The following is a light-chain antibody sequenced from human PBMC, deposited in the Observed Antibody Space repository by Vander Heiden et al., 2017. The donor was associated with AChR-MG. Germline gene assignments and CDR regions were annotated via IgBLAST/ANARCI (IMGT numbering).Light chain of an antibody. CDR3: HQYGSSPRT. V-gene: IGKV3-20*01. CDR2: GAS. J-gene: IGKJ1*01. Sequence: EIVLTQSPGTLSLSPGERATLPCRASQSVSSNYLAWYQQKPGQAPRLLIYGASSRATGIPDSFGGSGSGTDFTLTINRLEPEDFAVYYCHQYGSSPRTFGQGTKVEIK. CDR1: QSVSSNY.